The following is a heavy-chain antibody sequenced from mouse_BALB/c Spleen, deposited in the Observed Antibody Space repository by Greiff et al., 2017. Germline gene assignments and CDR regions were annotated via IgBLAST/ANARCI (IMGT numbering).Heavy chain of an antibody. V-gene: IGHV5-6-2*01. D-gene: IGHD1-1*01. J-gene: IGHJ4*01. CDR2: IISNGGST. Sequence: EVHLVESGGGLVKLGGSLKLSCAASGFTFSSYYMSWVRQTPEKRLELVAAIISNGGSTYYPDTVKGRFTISRDNAKNTLYLQMSSLKSEDTALYYCARQHYSSSYGYAMDYWGQGTSVTVSS. CDR1: GFTFSSYY. CDR3: ARQHYSSSYGYAMDY.